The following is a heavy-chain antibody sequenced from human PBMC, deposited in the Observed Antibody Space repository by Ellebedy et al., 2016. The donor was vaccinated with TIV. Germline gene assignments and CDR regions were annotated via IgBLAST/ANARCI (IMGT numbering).Heavy chain of an antibody. D-gene: IGHD1-1*01. Sequence: GESLKISXAASGFALRNYAMNWVRQAPGKRLEWVSGIRASGDSTYYTDSVRGRFTISRDNSKNALYLQMNSLRAEDTALYYCAKGLRVPDYWGQGTLVTVSS. CDR1: GFALRNYA. CDR3: AKGLRVPDY. CDR2: IRASGDST. J-gene: IGHJ4*02. V-gene: IGHV3-23*01.